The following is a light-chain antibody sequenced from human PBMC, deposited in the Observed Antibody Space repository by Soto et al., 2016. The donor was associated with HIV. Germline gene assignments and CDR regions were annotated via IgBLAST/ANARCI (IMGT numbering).Light chain of an antibody. J-gene: IGKJ4*01. V-gene: IGKV1-12*01. Sequence: DIQMTQSPSSVSASVGDRVTITCRASQGISTWLAWYQQKPGKAPKLLIYAASTLHSGAPSRFSGSGFGTVFTLTISSLQPEDFGTYYCLQHNAFPRTFGGGTKVEIK. CDR1: QGISTW. CDR2: AAS. CDR3: LQHNAFPRT.